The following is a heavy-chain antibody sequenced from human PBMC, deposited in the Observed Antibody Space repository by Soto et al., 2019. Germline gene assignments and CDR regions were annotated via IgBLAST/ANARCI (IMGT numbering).Heavy chain of an antibody. CDR1: GDSISSYF. Sequence: PSETLSLTCSVSGDSISSYFWTWIRQPPGKGLEWIGYIYYSGDTIYSPSLKSRVTISVDTSKNQFSLNLSSVTAADTAVYYCARLDCSRTSCYGGFFQHWGQGTLVTVSS. CDR3: ARLDCSRTSCYGGFFQH. J-gene: IGHJ1*01. V-gene: IGHV4-59*08. D-gene: IGHD2-2*01. CDR2: IYYSGDT.